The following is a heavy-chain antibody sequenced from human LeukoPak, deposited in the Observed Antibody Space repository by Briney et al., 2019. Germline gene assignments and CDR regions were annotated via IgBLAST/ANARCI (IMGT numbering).Heavy chain of an antibody. CDR1: GGSISSDY. V-gene: IGHV4-59*08. J-gene: IGHJ1*01. D-gene: IGHD3-10*01. CDR2: IYYRGST. CDR3: ASLYYYGSGSHNAEYFQY. Sequence: SETLSLTCTVSGGSISSDYWSWIRQPPGKGLEWIGYIYYRGSTNYNPSLKSRVTISVDTSKSQFSLKLSSVTAADTAVYYCASLYYYGSGSHNAEYFQYWGQGTLVTVSS.